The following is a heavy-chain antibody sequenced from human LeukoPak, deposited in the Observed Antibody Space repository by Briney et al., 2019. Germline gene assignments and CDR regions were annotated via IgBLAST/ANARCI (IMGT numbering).Heavy chain of an antibody. J-gene: IGHJ4*02. CDR2: INPNSGGT. CDR1: GYTFTGYY. D-gene: IGHD6-13*01. CDR3: ARLGYSSSWYYFDY. Sequence: ASVKVSCKASGYTFTGYYMHWVRQAPGQGLEWMGWINPNSGGTNYAQKFQGRVTMTRDTSISTAYMELSRLRSDDTAVYYCARLGYSSSWYYFDYWGQGTLVTVSS. V-gene: IGHV1-2*02.